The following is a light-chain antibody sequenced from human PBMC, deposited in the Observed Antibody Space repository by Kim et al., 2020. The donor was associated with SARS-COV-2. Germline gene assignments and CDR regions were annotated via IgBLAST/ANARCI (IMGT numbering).Light chain of an antibody. J-gene: IGKJ2*01. CDR1: QSVLHSSNNKNY. Sequence: ATINCKSRQSVLHSSNNKNYLAWYQQKPGQPPKLLIYWASTRESGVPDRLSGSGSGTDFTLTISSLQAEDVAVYYCQQYYSSPYTFGQGTKLEI. V-gene: IGKV4-1*01. CDR2: WAS. CDR3: QQYYSSPYT.